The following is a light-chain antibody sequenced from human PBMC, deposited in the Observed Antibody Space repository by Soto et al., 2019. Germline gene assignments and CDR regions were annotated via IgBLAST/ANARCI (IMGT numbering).Light chain of an antibody. Sequence: EIVLTQSPCTLSLAPGERATLSCRASQSVSSNYLAWYQQKPGQAPRLLIYGASSRATGIPDRFSGSGSGTDFTLTISRLEPEDFAVYYCQHYGSSRWTFGQGTRVYI. CDR2: GAS. V-gene: IGKV3-20*01. J-gene: IGKJ1*01. CDR1: QSVSSNY. CDR3: QHYGSSRWT.